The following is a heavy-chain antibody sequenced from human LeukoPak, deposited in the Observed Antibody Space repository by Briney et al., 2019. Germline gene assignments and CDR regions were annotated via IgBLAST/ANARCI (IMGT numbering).Heavy chain of an antibody. Sequence: GASVKVSCKASGYTFTGHYIQWVRQAPGQGLEWMGWINPNSGGTNYAQKFQCRVTMTRDTSISTAYMQLSRLKSDDTAVYYCATEGAYCSISNCYYLLDPWGQGTLVTVSS. V-gene: IGHV1-2*02. CDR3: ATEGAYCSISNCYYLLDP. J-gene: IGHJ5*02. D-gene: IGHD2-2*01. CDR2: INPNSGGT. CDR1: GYTFTGHY.